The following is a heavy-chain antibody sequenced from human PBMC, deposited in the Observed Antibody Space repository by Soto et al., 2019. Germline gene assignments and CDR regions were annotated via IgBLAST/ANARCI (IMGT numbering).Heavy chain of an antibody. J-gene: IGHJ4*02. D-gene: IGHD3-22*01. Sequence: VGSLRLSCAASGFTFSSYGMHWVRQAPGKGLEWVAVIWYDGSNKYYADSVKGRFTISRDNSKNTLYLQMNSLRAEDTAVYYCARVRYYYDSSGYYELGYWGQGTLVTVSS. CDR2: IWYDGSNK. CDR1: GFTFSSYG. CDR3: ARVRYYYDSSGYYELGY. V-gene: IGHV3-33*01.